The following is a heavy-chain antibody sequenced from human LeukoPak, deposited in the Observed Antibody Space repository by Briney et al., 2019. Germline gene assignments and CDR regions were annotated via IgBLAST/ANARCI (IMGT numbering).Heavy chain of an antibody. CDR2: INPNSGDT. CDR1: GYTFTDYY. J-gene: IGHJ6*02. Sequence: ASVKVSCKASGYTFTDYYLHWVRQAPGQGLEWMGWINPNSGDTKYAQKFQGRVTMTRDTSISTAYMEVSRLKSDDTAVYYCARRAVYYYYGMDVWGQGSTVTVSS. D-gene: IGHD6-25*01. V-gene: IGHV1-2*02. CDR3: ARRAVYYYYGMDV.